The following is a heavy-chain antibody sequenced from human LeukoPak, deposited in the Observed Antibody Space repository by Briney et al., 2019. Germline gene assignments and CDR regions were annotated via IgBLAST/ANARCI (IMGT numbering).Heavy chain of an antibody. CDR1: GGSISSSSSY. Sequence: PSETLSLTCSVSGGSISSSSSYWGWLRQSPGKGLEWIGSIYYSGSPYYNPSLKSRVTISVDTSKNQISLKLTSVTAADTALYYCARQGGSGVWFDPWGQGTLVTVSS. CDR2: IYYSGSP. CDR3: ARQGGSGVWFDP. D-gene: IGHD7-27*01. J-gene: IGHJ5*02. V-gene: IGHV4-39*01.